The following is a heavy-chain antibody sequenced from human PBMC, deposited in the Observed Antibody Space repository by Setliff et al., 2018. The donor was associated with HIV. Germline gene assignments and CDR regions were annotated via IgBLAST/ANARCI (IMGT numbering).Heavy chain of an antibody. V-gene: IGHV4-39*07. J-gene: IGHJ4*01. CDR2: INYGGAP. CDR3: ARDPHYFDTSGYYSYFYFDY. CDR1: RGSISSSTNH. D-gene: IGHD3-22*01. Sequence: PSETLSLTCSVSRGSISSSTNHWGWIRQPPGKGLEWIGNINYGGAPYYNPSLKSRVTISIDTSKSQFSLKLTSVTAADTAVYFCARDPHYFDTSGYYSYFYFDYWGHGTLVTVSS.